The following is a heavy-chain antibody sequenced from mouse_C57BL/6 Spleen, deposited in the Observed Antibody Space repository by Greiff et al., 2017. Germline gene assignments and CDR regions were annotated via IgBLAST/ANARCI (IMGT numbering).Heavy chain of an antibody. J-gene: IGHJ2*01. CDR2: IDPSDSYT. D-gene: IGHD2-5*01. Sequence: QVQLQQPGAELVMPGASVKLSCKASGYTFTSYWMHWVKQRPGQGLEWIGEIDPSDSYTNYNQKFKGKSTLTVDKSSSTAYMQLSSLTSEDSAVYYCARGLSYYSNFDYWGQGTTLTVSS. CDR3: ARGLSYYSNFDY. CDR1: GYTFTSYW. V-gene: IGHV1-69*01.